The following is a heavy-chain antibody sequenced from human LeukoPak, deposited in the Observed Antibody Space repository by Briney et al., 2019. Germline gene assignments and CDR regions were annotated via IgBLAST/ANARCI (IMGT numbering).Heavy chain of an antibody. D-gene: IGHD5-18*01. V-gene: IGHV3-23*01. CDR1: GFTFSSYG. J-gene: IGHJ4*02. CDR3: SKAGDTNYYRYGDY. Sequence: PGRSLRLSCAASGFTFSSYGMHWVRQAPGRGLEWVSVISANSGATYYADSVKGRFTISRDNAKNTLYLQMNNLRGEDTALYYCSKAGDTNYYRYGDYWGQGTLVTVSS. CDR2: ISANSGAT.